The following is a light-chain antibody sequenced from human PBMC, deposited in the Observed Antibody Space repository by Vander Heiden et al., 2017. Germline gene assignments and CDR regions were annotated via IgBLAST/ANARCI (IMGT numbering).Light chain of an antibody. CDR1: QGISSY. Sequence: DIQLTPSPSFLSASVGDRVTITCRASQGISSYLAWYQQTPGKAPKLLIYSASALESGVPSRFSGSGSGTEFTLTINSLQPEDSATYYCEHLNNFPLTFGGGTKVEIK. CDR2: SAS. V-gene: IGKV1-9*01. CDR3: EHLNNFPLT. J-gene: IGKJ4*01.